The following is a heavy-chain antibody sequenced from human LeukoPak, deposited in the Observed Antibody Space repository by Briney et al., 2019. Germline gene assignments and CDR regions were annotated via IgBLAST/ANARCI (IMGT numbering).Heavy chain of an antibody. V-gene: IGHV1-69*04. CDR2: IIPILGIA. J-gene: IGHJ4*02. CDR3: ARVGNYGDYLFDY. D-gene: IGHD4-17*01. Sequence: ASVKVSCKASGGTFSSYAISWVRQAPGQGLEWMGRIIPILGIANYAQKFQGRVTITADKSTSTAYMELSGLRSEDTAVYYCARVGNYGDYLFDYWGQGTLVTVSS. CDR1: GGTFSSYA.